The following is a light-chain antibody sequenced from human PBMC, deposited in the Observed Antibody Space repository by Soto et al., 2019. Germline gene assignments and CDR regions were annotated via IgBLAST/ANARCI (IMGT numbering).Light chain of an antibody. V-gene: IGKV1-12*01. J-gene: IGKJ2*01. CDR1: QDISTW. CDR3: QEVNSFPRA. Sequence: DIQMTQSPPSLSASVGDTVTITCRASQDISTWLAWYQQKPGKVPKVLIYAASTLQPGVPSRFSGGGSGTDFSLTISSLQPEDFATDYCQEVNSFPRAFGQGTKLEIK. CDR2: AAS.